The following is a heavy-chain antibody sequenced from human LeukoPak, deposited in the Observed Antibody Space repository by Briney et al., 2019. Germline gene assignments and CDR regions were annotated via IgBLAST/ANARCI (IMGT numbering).Heavy chain of an antibody. CDR2: ISYDGSNK. CDR1: GFTFSSYA. J-gene: IGHJ3*02. D-gene: IGHD3-10*01. V-gene: IGHV3-30*04. Sequence: GRSLRLSCAASGFTFSSYAMHWVRQAPGKGLEWVAVISYDGSNKYYADSVKGRFTISRDNSKNTLYLQMNSLRAEDTAVYYCAREEDPMALDIWGQGTMVTVSS. CDR3: AREEDPMALDI.